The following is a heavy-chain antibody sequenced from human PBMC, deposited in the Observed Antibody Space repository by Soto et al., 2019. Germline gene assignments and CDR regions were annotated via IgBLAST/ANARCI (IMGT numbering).Heavy chain of an antibody. CDR3: AKDDHGSGKMVGEHN. J-gene: IGHJ4*02. CDR2: ISGSGGST. CDR1: GFTFSSYA. D-gene: IGHD3-10*01. V-gene: IGHV3-23*01. Sequence: EVQLLESGGGLVQPGGSLRLSCAASGFTFSSYAMSWVRQAPGKGLEWVSAISGSGGSTYYADSVKGRFTISRDNSKNTLHLQINSLRAEDTAVYYCAKDDHGSGKMVGEHNWGQGTLVTVSS.